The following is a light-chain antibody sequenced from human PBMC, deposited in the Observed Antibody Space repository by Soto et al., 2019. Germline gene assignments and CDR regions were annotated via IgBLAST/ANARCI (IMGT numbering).Light chain of an antibody. V-gene: IGLV1-40*01. CDR1: SSNIGAGYE. CDR3: QSYDSRLSAYV. CDR2: ADN. Sequence: QSVLTQPPSVSGAPGQRVTISCTGSSSNIGAGYEVHWYQQLPGTAPKLLIYADNNRPSGVPDRFSGSKSGTSASLAITGLQAEDETDYYCQSYDSRLSAYVFGGGTKVTVL. J-gene: IGLJ3*02.